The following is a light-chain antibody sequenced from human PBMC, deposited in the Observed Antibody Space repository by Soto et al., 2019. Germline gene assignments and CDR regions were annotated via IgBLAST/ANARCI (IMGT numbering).Light chain of an antibody. CDR3: QQYYNWWT. V-gene: IGKV3-15*01. CDR2: DAS. CDR1: QSVNNN. J-gene: IGKJ1*01. Sequence: EIVMTQSPATLSVSPGERATLSCRASQSVNNNLAWFQQKPGQAPRLLIYDASTRATGIPARFGGSGSGTEFTLTIASIQSEYFAVYYCQQYYNWWTFGQGTKVEIE.